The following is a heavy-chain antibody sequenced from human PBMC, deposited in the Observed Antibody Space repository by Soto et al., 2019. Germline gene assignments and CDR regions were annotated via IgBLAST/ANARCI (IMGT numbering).Heavy chain of an antibody. CDR3: TKGWLDY. V-gene: IGHV3-23*01. J-gene: IGHJ4*02. D-gene: IGHD2-15*01. Sequence: EVYLLDSGGGLVQPGGSLRVSCVDSRFTFDNYVMSWVRQAPGKGLEWVSSISDSGGSTYYADSVKGRFTISRDNSKNTLHLLMNSLRAEDTAVYYCTKGWLDYWGQGTLVTVSS. CDR1: RFTFDNYV. CDR2: ISDSGGST.